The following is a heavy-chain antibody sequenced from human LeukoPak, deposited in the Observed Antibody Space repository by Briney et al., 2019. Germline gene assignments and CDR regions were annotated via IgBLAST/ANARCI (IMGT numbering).Heavy chain of an antibody. J-gene: IGHJ4*02. CDR1: GGSISSYY. Sequence: PSETLSLTCTVSGGSISSYYWSWIRQPAGKGLEWIGRIYTSGSTNYNPSLKSRVTMSVDTSKNQFSLKLSSVTAADTAVYYCARDAPYYDYVWGSPWGQGTLVTVSS. V-gene: IGHV4-4*07. CDR3: ARDAPYYDYVWGSP. CDR2: IYTSGST. D-gene: IGHD3-16*01.